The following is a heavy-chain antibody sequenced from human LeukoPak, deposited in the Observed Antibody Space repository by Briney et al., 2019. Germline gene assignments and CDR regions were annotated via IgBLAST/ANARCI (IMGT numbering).Heavy chain of an antibody. J-gene: IGHJ6*02. V-gene: IGHV3-33*03. CDR1: GFTFSNYV. CDR3: AKGVEYGMDV. D-gene: IGHD2-8*01. CDR2: IWSDGSNK. Sequence: PGRSLRLSCAASGFTFSNYVMHWVRQAPGKGLEWVTVIWSDGSNKYYADSVKGRFTISRDNSKNTLYLQMNSLRAEDTAVYYCAKGVEYGMDVWGQGTTVTVSS.